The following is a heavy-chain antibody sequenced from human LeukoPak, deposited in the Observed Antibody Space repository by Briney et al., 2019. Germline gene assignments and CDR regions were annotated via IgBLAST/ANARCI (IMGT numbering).Heavy chain of an antibody. CDR2: ISGSGDNT. Sequence: GGSLRLSCAASGFTFSSYAMNWVRQAPGKGLEWVSGISGSGDNTYYADSVKGRFTISRDNSKNTLFLQMNSLRAEATAVYYFVKVRSGDIAAALNYWGQGTLVPVSS. CDR3: VKVRSGDIAAALNY. CDR1: GFTFSSYA. V-gene: IGHV3-23*01. D-gene: IGHD6-13*01. J-gene: IGHJ4*02.